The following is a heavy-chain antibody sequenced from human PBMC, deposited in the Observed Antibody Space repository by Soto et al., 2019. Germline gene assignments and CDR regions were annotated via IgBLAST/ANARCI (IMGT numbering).Heavy chain of an antibody. V-gene: IGHV4-59*01. D-gene: IGHD1-26*01. CDR2: IYYSGTT. CDR3: ARGRGGTYDAFDI. CDR1: GGSMSRYF. Sequence: QVQLRESGPGLVKPSETLSLTCTVSGGSMSRYFWSWIRQPPGKGLERIGYIYYSGTTNYNPTLKSRVTTSLDTSKNQFSLKVVSLTAADTAFYYCARGRGGTYDAFDIWGPGTLVTVSS. J-gene: IGHJ3*02.